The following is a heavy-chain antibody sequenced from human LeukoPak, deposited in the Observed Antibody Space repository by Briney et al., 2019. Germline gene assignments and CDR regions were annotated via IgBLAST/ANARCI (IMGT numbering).Heavy chain of an antibody. CDR2: IYYSGST. Sequence: TSETLSLTCTVSGASISSGDYYWSWIRQPPGKGLECIGHIYYSGSTYYNPSLKSRVTISVDTSKNQFSLKLSSVTAADTAVYYCARAHRYCSSTSCYTWFDPWGQGTLVTVSS. J-gene: IGHJ5*02. CDR3: ARAHRYCSSTSCYTWFDP. D-gene: IGHD2-2*02. V-gene: IGHV4-30-4*01. CDR1: GASISSGDYY.